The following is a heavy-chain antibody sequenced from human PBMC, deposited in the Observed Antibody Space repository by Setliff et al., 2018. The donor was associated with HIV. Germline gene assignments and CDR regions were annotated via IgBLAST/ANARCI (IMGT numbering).Heavy chain of an antibody. Sequence: ASVKVSCKASCYTFNNYFIHWVRQAPGQGLEWMGWIHPNRGGTNYAQKFQGRVTMTRDTSITTAYMELSRLSSDDTAVYYCARVFGVRQAFDNWGQGTLGGVSS. V-gene: IGHV1-2*02. CDR1: CYTFNNYF. CDR3: ARVFGVRQAFDN. CDR2: IHPNRGGT. J-gene: IGHJ4*02. D-gene: IGHD3-10*02.